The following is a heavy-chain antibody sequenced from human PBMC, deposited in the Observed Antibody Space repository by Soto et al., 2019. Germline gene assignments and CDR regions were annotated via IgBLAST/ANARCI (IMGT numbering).Heavy chain of an antibody. J-gene: IGHJ3*02. V-gene: IGHV4-4*07. CDR3: ARDWQWLVPSAFDI. CDR2: IYTSGST. CDR1: GGSISSYY. D-gene: IGHD6-19*01. Sequence: PSETLSLTCTVSGGSISSYYWSWIRQPAGKGLEWIGRIYTSGSTNYNPSLKSRVTMSVDTSKNQFSLKLSSVTAADTAVYYCARDWQWLVPSAFDIWGQGTMVTVSS.